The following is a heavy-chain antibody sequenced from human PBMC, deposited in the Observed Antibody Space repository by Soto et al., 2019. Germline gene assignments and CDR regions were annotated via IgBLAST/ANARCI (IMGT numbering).Heavy chain of an antibody. CDR3: ARGGGSSPFDY. V-gene: IGHV3-11*01. CDR2: ISHKSLTV. CDR1: GFTFSDHY. D-gene: IGHD6-6*01. Sequence: GGSLRLSCAASGFTFSDHYMAWFRQTPERGLEWLAYISHKSLTVYHARSVKDRFSISRDDATDSLYLQMNSLRVEDTAVYFCARGGGSSPFDYWGQGTVVTVSS. J-gene: IGHJ4*02.